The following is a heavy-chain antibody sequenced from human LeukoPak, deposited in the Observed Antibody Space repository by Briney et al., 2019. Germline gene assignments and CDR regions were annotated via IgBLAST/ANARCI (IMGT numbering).Heavy chain of an antibody. Sequence: PSETLSLTCTVSGGSISSYYWSSIRQPAGKGLEWIGRIYTSGSTNYNPSLKSRVTMSVDTSKNQFSLKLSSVTAADTAVYYCARLLRITMVRGVIIPVEIFDYWGQGTLVTVSS. J-gene: IGHJ4*02. V-gene: IGHV4-4*07. CDR1: GGSISSYY. D-gene: IGHD3-10*01. CDR2: IYTSGST. CDR3: ARLLRITMVRGVIIPVEIFDY.